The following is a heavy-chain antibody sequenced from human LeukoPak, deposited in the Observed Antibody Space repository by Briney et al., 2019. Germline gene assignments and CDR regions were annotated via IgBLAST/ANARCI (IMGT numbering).Heavy chain of an antibody. CDR2: ISGEGDTT. CDR3: AKDPSLYHYYGTDV. J-gene: IGHJ6*02. Sequence: GGSLRLSCAASGFSFDDYAMHWVRQAPGKGLEWVSLISGEGDTTYYADSVKGRFTISRDNSKNSLFLHMNSLRTEDTALYFCAKDPSLYHYYGTDVWGQGTTVTVSS. CDR1: GFSFDDYA. V-gene: IGHV3-43*02.